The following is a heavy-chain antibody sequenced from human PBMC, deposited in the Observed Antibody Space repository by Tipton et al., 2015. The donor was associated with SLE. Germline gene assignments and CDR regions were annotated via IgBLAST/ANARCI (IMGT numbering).Heavy chain of an antibody. CDR1: GGSFSGYY. D-gene: IGHD1-26*01. CDR2: INHSGST. Sequence: TLSLTCAVYGGSFSGYYWSWIRQPPGKGLGWIGEINHSGSTNYNPSLKSRVTISVDTSKNQFSLKLSSVTVADTAVYYCARDGAGDAFDIWGQGTMVTVSS. V-gene: IGHV4-34*01. CDR3: ARDGAGDAFDI. J-gene: IGHJ3*02.